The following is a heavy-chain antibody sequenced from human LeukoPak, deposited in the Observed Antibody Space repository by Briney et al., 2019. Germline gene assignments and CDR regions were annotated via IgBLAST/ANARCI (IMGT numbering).Heavy chain of an antibody. CDR1: GFTVSSNY. Sequence: PGGSLRLSCAASGFTVSSNYMSWVRQAPGKGLEWVSVIYSGGSTYYADSVKGRFTISRDNSKNTLYLQMNSLRAEDTAVYYCARDRCNSNRCHNWFDPWGQGTLVTVSS. V-gene: IGHV3-66*02. D-gene: IGHD2/OR15-2a*01. CDR2: IYSGGST. CDR3: ARDRCNSNRCHNWFDP. J-gene: IGHJ5*02.